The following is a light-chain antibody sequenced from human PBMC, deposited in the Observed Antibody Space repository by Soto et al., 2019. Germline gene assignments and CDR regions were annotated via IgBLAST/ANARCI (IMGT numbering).Light chain of an antibody. CDR3: SSYTSSITVV. V-gene: IGLV2-14*01. J-gene: IGLJ2*01. CDR1: SSDVGGYNY. Sequence: QSALTQPASVSGSPGQSITISCTGTSSDVGGYNYVSWYQQHPGKAPKFMIYDVSNRPSGVSNRFSGSKSGNTASLTISGLQAEDEADYYCSSYTSSITVVFGGGTKLTVL. CDR2: DVS.